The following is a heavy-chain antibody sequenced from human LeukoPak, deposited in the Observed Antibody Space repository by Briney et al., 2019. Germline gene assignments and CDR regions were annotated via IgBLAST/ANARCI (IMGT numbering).Heavy chain of an antibody. V-gene: IGHV1-46*01. CDR3: ARGYDSSGYYSRLSFFDY. D-gene: IGHD3-22*01. CDR2: INPSGGST. J-gene: IGHJ4*02. Sequence: ASVKVSCKASGYTFTSYYMHWVRQAPGQGLEWMGIINPSGGSTSYAQKFQGRVTMTRDMSTSTVYMELSSLRSEDTAVYYCARGYDSSGYYSRLSFFDYWAREPWSPSPQ. CDR1: GYTFTSYY.